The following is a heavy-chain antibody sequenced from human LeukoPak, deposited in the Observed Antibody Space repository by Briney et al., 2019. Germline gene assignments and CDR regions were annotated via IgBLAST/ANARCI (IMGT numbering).Heavy chain of an antibody. V-gene: IGHV4-4*07. Sequence: SETLSLTCTVSGGSISSYYWSRIRQPAGKGLEWIGRIYTSGSTNYNPSLKSRVTISVDTSKNQFSLKLSSVTAADTAVYYCARERKFNWFDPWGQGTLVTVSS. CDR2: IYTSGST. CDR3: ARERKFNWFDP. CDR1: GGSISSYY. J-gene: IGHJ5*02.